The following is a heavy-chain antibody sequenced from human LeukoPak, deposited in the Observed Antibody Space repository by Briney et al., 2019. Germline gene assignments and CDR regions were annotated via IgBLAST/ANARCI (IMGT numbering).Heavy chain of an antibody. D-gene: IGHD3-22*01. Sequence: PGGSLRLSCAASGFTFSSYAMHWVRQAPGKGLEWVAVISYDGSNKYYADSVKGRFTISRDNSKNTLYLQMNSLRAEDTAVYYCARDKYYYDSSGVRPHDYWGQGTLVTVSS. CDR3: ARDKYYYDSSGVRPHDY. V-gene: IGHV3-30-3*01. CDR1: GFTFSSYA. CDR2: ISYDGSNK. J-gene: IGHJ4*02.